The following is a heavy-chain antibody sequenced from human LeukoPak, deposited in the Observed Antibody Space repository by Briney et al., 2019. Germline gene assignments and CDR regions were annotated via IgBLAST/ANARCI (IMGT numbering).Heavy chain of an antibody. CDR2: INPNSGGT. D-gene: IGHD6-13*01. CDR3: ARVAIAAAGMWVWFDP. Sequence: ASVKVSCKASGYTFTGYYMHWVRQAPGQGLEWMGWINPNSGGTNYAQKFQGWVTMTRDTSISTAYMELSRLRSDDTAVYYCARVAIAAAGMWVWFDPWGQGTLVTVSS. V-gene: IGHV1-2*04. CDR1: GYTFTGYY. J-gene: IGHJ5*02.